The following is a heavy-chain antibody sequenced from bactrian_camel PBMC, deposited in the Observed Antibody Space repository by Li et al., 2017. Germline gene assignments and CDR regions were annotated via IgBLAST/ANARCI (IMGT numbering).Heavy chain of an antibody. Sequence: QLVESGGGSVQAGGALRLSCAASGYTFNPLNPLRMGWFRQATGKEREGVAAVDSYGHLVYADSVKGRFTISEDNAKSTLYLQMNSLKPEDTAMYYCARARSPWSCRDYDYWGQGTQVTV. CDR2: VDSYGHL. CDR1: GYTFNPLNPLR. V-gene: IGHV3S53*01. J-gene: IGHJ4*01. D-gene: IGHD2*01. CDR3: ARARSPWSCRDYDY.